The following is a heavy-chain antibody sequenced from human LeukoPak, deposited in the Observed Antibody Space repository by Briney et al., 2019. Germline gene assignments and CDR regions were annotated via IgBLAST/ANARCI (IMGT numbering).Heavy chain of an antibody. CDR1: GFTFSSYG. CDR3: AKDRLIAGRPGGFDY. Sequence: GGSLRLSCAASGFTFSSYGMHWVRQAPGKGLEWVAVISYDGSNKYYADSVKGRFTISRDNSMNTLYLQMNSLRAEDTAVYYCAKDRLIAGRPGGFDYWGQGTLVTVSS. CDR2: ISYDGSNK. J-gene: IGHJ4*02. V-gene: IGHV3-30*18. D-gene: IGHD6-6*01.